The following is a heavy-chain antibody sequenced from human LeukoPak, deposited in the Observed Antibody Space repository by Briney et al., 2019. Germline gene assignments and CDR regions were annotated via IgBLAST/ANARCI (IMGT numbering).Heavy chain of an antibody. J-gene: IGHJ1*01. Sequence: GRSLGLSCAASGFTVSSNYMTWVRQAPGKGLELVSTLYNGGSPHYADSVKGRFTISSDKSKNTLFLQMNSLRAEDTAVYYCARAQDYCSGGSCYGYFQHWGQGSLVTVSS. CDR2: LYNGGSP. V-gene: IGHV3-53*01. CDR3: ARAQDYCSGGSCYGYFQH. CDR1: GFTVSSNY. D-gene: IGHD2-15*01.